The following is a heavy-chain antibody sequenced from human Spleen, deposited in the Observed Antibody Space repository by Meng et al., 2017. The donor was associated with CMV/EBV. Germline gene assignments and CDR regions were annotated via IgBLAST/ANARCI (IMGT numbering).Heavy chain of an antibody. CDR2: INDGGGTT. CDR1: GFIFNKYA. J-gene: IGHJ3*02. CDR3: ARDRI. Sequence: GESLKISCAASGFIFNKYAMTWIRQAPGKGLEWVTTINDGGGTTYYADSVKGRFTISRDNSKNTLYLQMNSLRAEDTAVYYCARDRIWGQGTMVTVSS. V-gene: IGHV3-23*01.